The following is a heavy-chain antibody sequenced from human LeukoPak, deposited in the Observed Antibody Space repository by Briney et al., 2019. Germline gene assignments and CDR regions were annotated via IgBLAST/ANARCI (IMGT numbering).Heavy chain of an antibody. CDR1: GYTFTSYG. CDR3: ARAVSSGRLQHYYYYYMDV. V-gene: IGHV1-18*01. D-gene: IGHD6-19*01. CDR2: ISAYNGNT. J-gene: IGHJ6*03. Sequence: ASVKVSCKASGYTFTSYGISWVRQAPGQELEWMGWISAYNGNTNYAQKLQGRVTMTTDTSTSTAYMELRSLRSDDTAVYYCARAVSSGRLQHYYYYYMDVWGKGTTVTVSS.